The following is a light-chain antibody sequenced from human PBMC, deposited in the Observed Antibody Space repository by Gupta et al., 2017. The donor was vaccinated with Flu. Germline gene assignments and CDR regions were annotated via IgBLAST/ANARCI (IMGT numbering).Light chain of an antibody. CDR2: EGS. V-gene: IGLV2-23*01. J-gene: IGLJ3*02. CDR3: CSYAGSSTSRV. Sequence: TSSDVGSYNLVSWYQQHPGKAPKLMIYEGSKRPSVVSNRFSGSKSGNTASLTISGLQAEDKADYYCCSYAGSSTSRVFGGGTKLTVL. CDR1: SSDVGSYNL.